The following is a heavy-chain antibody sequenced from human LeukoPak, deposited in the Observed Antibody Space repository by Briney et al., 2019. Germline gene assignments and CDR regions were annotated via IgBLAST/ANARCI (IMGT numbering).Heavy chain of an antibody. D-gene: IGHD3-10*01. Sequence: GGSLRLSCAASGFTVSSNYMSWVRQAPGKGLEWVSVIYSGGSTYYADPVKGRFTISRDNSKNTLYLQMNSLRAEDTAVYYCARVRSRGAFDIWGQGTMVTVSS. CDR3: ARVRSRGAFDI. CDR2: IYSGGST. J-gene: IGHJ3*02. V-gene: IGHV3-66*01. CDR1: GFTVSSNY.